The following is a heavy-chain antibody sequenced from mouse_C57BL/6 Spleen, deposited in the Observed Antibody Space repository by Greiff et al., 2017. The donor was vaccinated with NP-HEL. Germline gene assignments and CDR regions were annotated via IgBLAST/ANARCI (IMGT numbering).Heavy chain of an antibody. D-gene: IGHD1-1*01. J-gene: IGHJ1*03. Sequence: EVQLQQSGGGLVKPGGSLKLSCAASGFTFSSYAMSWVRQTPEKRLEWVATISDGGSYTYYLDNVKGRFTISRDNAKNNLYLQMSHLKSEDTAMYYCARVGSSHWYFDVWGTGTTVTVSS. CDR3: ARVGSSHWYFDV. CDR2: ISDGGSYT. V-gene: IGHV5-4*01. CDR1: GFTFSSYA.